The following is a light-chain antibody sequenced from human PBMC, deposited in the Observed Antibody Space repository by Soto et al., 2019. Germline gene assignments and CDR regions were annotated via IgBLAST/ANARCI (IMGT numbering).Light chain of an antibody. CDR1: QSVRGN. V-gene: IGKV3-15*01. CDR3: QHYNSWPLT. CDR2: GAS. J-gene: IGKJ4*01. Sequence: ETVMTQSPSTLSLSPGERATLSCRASQSVRGNLAWYQQKPGLAPRLLIYGASTRATGIPARFSGSGSGTEFTLTISSLQSEDFAVYYCQHYNSWPLTFGGGTKVDIK.